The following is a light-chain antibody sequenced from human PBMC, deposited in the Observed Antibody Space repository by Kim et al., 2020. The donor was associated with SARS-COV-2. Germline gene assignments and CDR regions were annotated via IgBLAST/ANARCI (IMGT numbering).Light chain of an antibody. CDR3: QHANSFPLT. J-gene: IGKJ5*01. CDR1: QYIDRY. CDR2: AAS. V-gene: IGKV1-12*01. Sequence: DIQMTQSPSSVSASVGDRVTVTCRASQYIDRYLAWYQQKPGKPHKLLIYAASSLQSGVPSRFSGSGSGTDFTLTISSLQPEDFATYFCQHANSFPLTIGQGTRLEIK.